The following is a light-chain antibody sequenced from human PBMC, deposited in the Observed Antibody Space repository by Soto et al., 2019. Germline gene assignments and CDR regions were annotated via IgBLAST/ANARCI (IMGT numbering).Light chain of an antibody. CDR1: SSDVGRYNY. CDR2: DVS. CDR3: YSYAVSYV. V-gene: IGLV2-11*01. Sequence: QSALTQPRSVSGSPGQSVTISCTGTSSDVGRYNYVSWYQQHPGKAPKLMIFDVSKRPSGVPDRFSGSKSGNTASLTISGLQAEDEADYYCYSYAVSYVFGPGTKVTVL. J-gene: IGLJ1*01.